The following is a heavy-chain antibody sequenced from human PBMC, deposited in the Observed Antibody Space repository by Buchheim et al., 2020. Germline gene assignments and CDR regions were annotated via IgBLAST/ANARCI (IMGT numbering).Heavy chain of an antibody. CDR2: INPNSGGT. CDR3: ARALEYCSGGSCQDAVDI. J-gene: IGHJ3*02. D-gene: IGHD2-15*01. CDR1: GYTFTGYY. V-gene: IGHV1-2*04. Sequence: QVQLVQSGAAVKKPGASVKFSCKASGYTFTGYYMHWVRQAPGQGLEWMGWINPNSGGTNYAQKFQGWVTMTRDTSISPAYMGLSRLRAEDTAVYYCARALEYCSGGSCQDAVDIWGKGT.